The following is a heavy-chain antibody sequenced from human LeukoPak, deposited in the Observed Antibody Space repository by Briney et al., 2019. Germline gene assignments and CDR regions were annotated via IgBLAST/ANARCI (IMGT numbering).Heavy chain of an antibody. CDR2: INPNSGGT. D-gene: IGHD2-15*01. J-gene: IGHJ4*02. CDR3: ARGLRIGYCSGGSCHYFDY. V-gene: IGHV1-2*02. Sequence: ASVKVSCKASGYTFTGYHMHWVRQAPGQGLEWMGWINPNSGGTNYAQKFQGRVTMTRDTSISTAYMELSRLRSDDTAVYYCARGLRIGYCSGGSCHYFDYWGQGTLVTVSS. CDR1: GYTFTGYH.